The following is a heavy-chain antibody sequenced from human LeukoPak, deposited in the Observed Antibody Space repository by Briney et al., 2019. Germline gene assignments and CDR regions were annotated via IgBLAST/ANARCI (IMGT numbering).Heavy chain of an antibody. D-gene: IGHD1-7*01. Sequence: GGSLRLSCAASGFTFSSYWMSWVRQAPGKGLEWVANIKQDGSEKYYVDSVKGRFTISRDNAKNSLYLQMNSLRAEDTAVYYCARGDNWNSYYYYYMDVWGKGTTVTVSS. V-gene: IGHV3-7*01. J-gene: IGHJ6*03. CDR1: GFTFSSYW. CDR3: ARGDNWNSYYYYYMDV. CDR2: IKQDGSEK.